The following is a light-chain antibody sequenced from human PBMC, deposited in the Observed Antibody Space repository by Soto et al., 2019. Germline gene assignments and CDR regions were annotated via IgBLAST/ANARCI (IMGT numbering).Light chain of an antibody. CDR3: QQYGISPLT. J-gene: IGKJ4*01. CDR2: DAS. V-gene: IGKV3-20*01. Sequence: EIVLTQSPGTLSLSPGESATLSCRASQTVSSSFLAWYQQKPGRARRLLIYDASSRATGIPGRFSGSGSGTAFTLTISRLEPEDFAVYYCQQYGISPLTFGGGTKVEIK. CDR1: QTVSSSF.